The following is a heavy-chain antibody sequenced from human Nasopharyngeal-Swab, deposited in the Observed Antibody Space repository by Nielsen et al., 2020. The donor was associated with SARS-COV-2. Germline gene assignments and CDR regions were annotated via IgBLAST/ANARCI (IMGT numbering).Heavy chain of an antibody. Sequence: WVRQAPGQGLEWMGWINPHSRGTKYAQKFQGRVTMTSDTSINTAYMELRRLRSDDTAVYYCARGSLWFGDLVGYYGMDVWGQGTTVTVSS. V-gene: IGHV1-2*02. J-gene: IGHJ6*02. CDR3: ARGSLWFGDLVGYYGMDV. CDR2: INPHSRGT. D-gene: IGHD3-10*01.